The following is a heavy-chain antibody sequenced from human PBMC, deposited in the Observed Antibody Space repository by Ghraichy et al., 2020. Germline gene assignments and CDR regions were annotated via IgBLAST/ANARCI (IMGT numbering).Heavy chain of an antibody. CDR3: AREAVAGPYYYYYGMDV. V-gene: IGHV4-34*01. J-gene: IGHJ6*02. CDR2: INHSGST. D-gene: IGHD6-19*01. CDR1: GGSFSGYY. Sequence: SQTLSLTCAVYGGSFSGYYWSWIRQPPGKGLEWIGEINHSGSTNYNTSLKSRVTISVDTSKNQFSLKLSSVTAADTAVYYCAREAVAGPYYYYYGMDVWGQGTTVTVSS.